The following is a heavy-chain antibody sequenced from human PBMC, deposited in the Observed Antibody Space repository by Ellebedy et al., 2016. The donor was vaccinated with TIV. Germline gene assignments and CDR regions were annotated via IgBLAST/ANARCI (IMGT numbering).Heavy chain of an antibody. CDR1: RYNFTNYW. CDR3: TRLGNIVLVPAAMGPALRPYYFDY. J-gene: IGHJ4*02. Sequence: GESLKISCKDSRYNFTNYWIGWVRQMPGKGLEWMGIIYPGDSDTRYSPSFQGQVTISADKFISTAYLQWSSLKASDTAMYYCTRLGNIVLVPAAMGPALRPYYFDYWGQGTLVTVSS. CDR2: IYPGDSDT. V-gene: IGHV5-51*01. D-gene: IGHD2-2*01.